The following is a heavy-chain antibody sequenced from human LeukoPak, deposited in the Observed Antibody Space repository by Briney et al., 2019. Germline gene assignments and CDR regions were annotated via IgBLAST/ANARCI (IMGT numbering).Heavy chain of an antibody. CDR2: INHSGST. J-gene: IGHJ4*02. CDR1: GGSFSGYY. CDR3: ARGGEYSSSAYYFDY. V-gene: IGHV4-34*01. D-gene: IGHD6-6*01. Sequence: SETLSLTCAVYGGSFSGYYWSWIRQPPGKGLEWIGEINHSGSTNYNPSLKSRVTISVDTSKNQFSLKLSSVTAADTAVYYCARGGEYSSSAYYFDYWGQGTLVTVSS.